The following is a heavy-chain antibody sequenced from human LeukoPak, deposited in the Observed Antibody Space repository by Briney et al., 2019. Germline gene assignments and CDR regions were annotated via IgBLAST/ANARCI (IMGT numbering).Heavy chain of an antibody. V-gene: IGHV1-8*03. J-gene: IGHJ6*03. Sequence: ASVKVSCKASGYTFTSYDINWVRQATGQGLEWMGWMNPNSGNTGYAQKFQGRVTITRNTSISTAYMELSSLRSEDTAVHYCARSLPVPYYYYYMDVWGKGTTVTVSS. D-gene: IGHD6-6*01. CDR2: MNPNSGNT. CDR1: GYTFTSYD. CDR3: ARSLPVPYYYYYMDV.